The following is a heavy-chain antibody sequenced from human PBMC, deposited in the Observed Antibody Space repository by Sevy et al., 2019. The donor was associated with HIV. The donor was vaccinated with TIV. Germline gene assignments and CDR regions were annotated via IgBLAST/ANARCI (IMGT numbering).Heavy chain of an antibody. V-gene: IGHV3-21*01. CDR2: ISSISNYI. D-gene: IGHD3-22*01. Sequence: GGSLRLSCAASGFTFSSSSMNWVRQAPGKGLEWVSSISSISNYIYYADSVKGRFTISRDNAKNSLYLQMSSLRAEDTAVYYCARARAYYYDNSGYSFDYWGQGTLVTVSS. CDR1: GFTFSSSS. CDR3: ARARAYYYDNSGYSFDY. J-gene: IGHJ4*02.